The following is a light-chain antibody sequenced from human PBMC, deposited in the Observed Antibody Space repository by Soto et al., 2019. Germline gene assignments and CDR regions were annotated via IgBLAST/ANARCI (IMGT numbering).Light chain of an antibody. Sequence: EMWLTHPPATLSFSPGGKATPSFRPSKGFSGTYLAWYQQKPGQAPRLLIFGASSRATGIPDRFSGSGSGTDFTLTISRLEPEDIAVYYCQHYGGSPPITFGQGTRLEIK. J-gene: IGKJ5*01. CDR3: QHYGGSPPIT. CDR2: GAS. CDR1: KGFSGTY. V-gene: IGKV3-20*01.